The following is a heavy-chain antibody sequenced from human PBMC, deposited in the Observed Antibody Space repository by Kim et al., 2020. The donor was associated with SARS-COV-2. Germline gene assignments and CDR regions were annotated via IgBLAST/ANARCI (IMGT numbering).Heavy chain of an antibody. CDR1: GFTFSTYN. Sequence: GGSLRLSRVASGFTFSTYNMNWVRQAPGKGLEWVSSISTTSNFMYYADSVKGRFTISRDNAKNSLYLHINSLRAEDTAAYYCARGEVVIRGVIDYWGQGTLVTVSS. CDR2: ISTTSNFM. V-gene: IGHV3-21*01. J-gene: IGHJ4*02. CDR3: ARGEVVIRGVIDY. D-gene: IGHD3-10*01.